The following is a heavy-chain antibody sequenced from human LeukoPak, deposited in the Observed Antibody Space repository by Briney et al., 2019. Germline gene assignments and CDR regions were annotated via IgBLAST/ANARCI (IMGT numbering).Heavy chain of an antibody. CDR2: IIPIFGTA. Sequence: SVKVSCKASGGTFSSYAISWVRQAPGQGLEWMGGIIPIFGTANYAQKLQGRVTMTTDTSTTTAYMELGSLRSDDTAVYYCARDYYDTSGYFYGSNYWGQGTLVTVSS. V-gene: IGHV1-69*05. CDR3: ARDYYDTSGYFYGSNY. J-gene: IGHJ4*02. CDR1: GGTFSSYA. D-gene: IGHD3-22*01.